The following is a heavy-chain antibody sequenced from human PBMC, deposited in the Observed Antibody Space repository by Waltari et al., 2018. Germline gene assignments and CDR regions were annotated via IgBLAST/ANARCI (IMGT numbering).Heavy chain of an antibody. V-gene: IGHV4-34*01. J-gene: IGHJ5*02. CDR2: INHSGST. CDR3: ARAYYDFWSGSTNWFDP. D-gene: IGHD3-3*01. Sequence: QVQLQQWGAGLLKPSETLSLTCAVYGGSFSGYYWSWIRQPPGKGLEWIGEINHSGSTNHNPSLKSRVTISVDTSKNQFSLKLSSVTAADTAVYYCARAYYDFWSGSTNWFDPWGQGTLVTVSS. CDR1: GGSFSGYY.